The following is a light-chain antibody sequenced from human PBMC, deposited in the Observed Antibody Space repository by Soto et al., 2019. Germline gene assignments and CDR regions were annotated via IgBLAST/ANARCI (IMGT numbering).Light chain of an antibody. Sequence: IQMTQSPPSLSASVGDTVTITCRASQSISSSLNWYQQKPGKAPKLLIYTASNLESGVPSRFSGSGFGTEFTLTISRLQSEDFAVYYCQQNKDWLTFGGGTKVDIK. CDR1: QSISSS. CDR3: QQNKDWLT. CDR2: TAS. J-gene: IGKJ4*01. V-gene: IGKV1-39*01.